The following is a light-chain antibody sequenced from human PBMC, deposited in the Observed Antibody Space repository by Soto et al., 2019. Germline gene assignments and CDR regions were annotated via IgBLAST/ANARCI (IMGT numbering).Light chain of an antibody. CDR1: QTVASH. Sequence: EIVMTQSPASLSVSPGEGATLSCRASQTVASHLAWYQQKPGQAPRLLIHGASTRATGVPARFSGSGSGTDFTLTISSLQSEDFGVYYCQQYHNWPPQYTFGQGTKLQIK. V-gene: IGKV3-15*01. CDR3: QQYHNWPPQYT. J-gene: IGKJ2*01. CDR2: GAS.